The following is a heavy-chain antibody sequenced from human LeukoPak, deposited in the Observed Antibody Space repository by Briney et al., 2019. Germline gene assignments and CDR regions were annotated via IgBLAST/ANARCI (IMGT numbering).Heavy chain of an antibody. D-gene: IGHD4-11*01. CDR3: AKDQTTVITCWFDP. Sequence: GGSLRLSCAASGFTFSSYSMNWVRQTPGKGLEWVASIGSSGTYIYYADSVKGRFTISRDNSKNTLYLQMNSLRAEDTAVYYCAKDQTTVITCWFDPWGQGTLVTVPS. CDR1: GFTFSSYS. V-gene: IGHV3-21*04. CDR2: IGSSGTYI. J-gene: IGHJ5*02.